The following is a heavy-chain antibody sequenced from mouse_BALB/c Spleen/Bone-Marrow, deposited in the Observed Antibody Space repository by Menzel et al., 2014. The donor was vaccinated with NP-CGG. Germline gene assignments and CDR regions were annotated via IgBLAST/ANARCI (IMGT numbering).Heavy chain of an antibody. D-gene: IGHD2-2*01. CDR1: GYTFTSYW. CDR3: ARGLRRGPPY. CDR2: INPSTGCT. Sequence: QVQLQQSGAELAKPGALVKMSCKASGYTFTSYWMHWVKQRPGQGLEWIGYINPSTGCTEYNQKFKDKATLTADKSSSTAYMRLRTLTSDDSAVFYCARGLRRGPPYWSQGTLVTVSA. V-gene: IGHV1-7*01. J-gene: IGHJ3*01.